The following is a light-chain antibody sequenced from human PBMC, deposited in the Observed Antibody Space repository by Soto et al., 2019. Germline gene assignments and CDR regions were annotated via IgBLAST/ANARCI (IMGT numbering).Light chain of an antibody. CDR2: KAS. J-gene: IGKJ1*01. CDR1: ESITSW. V-gene: IGKV1-5*03. CDR3: QQYKSYSSWP. Sequence: DIQMTQSPSTLSASIGDRVTITCRASESITSWLPWYQQKPGQAPKLLIYKASTLESGVLSRFRGSGSGTEFTLTISSLQPDDFATYYCQQYKSYSSWPFGQGTKVEIK.